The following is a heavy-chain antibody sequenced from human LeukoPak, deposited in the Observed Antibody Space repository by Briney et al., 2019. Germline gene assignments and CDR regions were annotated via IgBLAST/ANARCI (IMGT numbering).Heavy chain of an antibody. D-gene: IGHD3-16*02. J-gene: IGHJ4*02. CDR1: EFTFSSYG. Sequence: QPGGSLRLSCAASEFTFSSYGMHWVRQAPGKGLEWVAVISYDGSNKYYADSVKGRFTISRDNSKNTLYLQMNSLRAEDTAVYYCAKDRRGGYPVGYYFDYWGQGTLVTVSS. V-gene: IGHV3-30*18. CDR2: ISYDGSNK. CDR3: AKDRRGGYPVGYYFDY.